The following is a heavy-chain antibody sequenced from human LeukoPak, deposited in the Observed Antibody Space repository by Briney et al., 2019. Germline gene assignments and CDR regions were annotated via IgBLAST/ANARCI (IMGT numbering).Heavy chain of an antibody. Sequence: PSETPSLTCTVSGGSISSYYWSWIRQPAGKGLEWIGRIYTSGSTNYNPSLKSRVTMSVDTSKNQFSLELSSVTAADTAVYFCARGMAAAYDYNWFDPWGQGILVTVSS. CDR3: ARGMAAAYDYNWFDP. D-gene: IGHD5-12*01. J-gene: IGHJ5*02. CDR1: GGSISSYY. CDR2: IYTSGST. V-gene: IGHV4-4*07.